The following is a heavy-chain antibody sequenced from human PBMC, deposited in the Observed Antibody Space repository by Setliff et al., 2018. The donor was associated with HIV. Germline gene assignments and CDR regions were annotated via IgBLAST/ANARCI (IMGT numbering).Heavy chain of an antibody. CDR1: GGSISRGSYS. Sequence: SETLSLTCTVSGGSISRGSYSWGWIRQPPGKGLEWIGSISYTGITNYNPSLKSRVTISVDTSKNQFSLKLNSVTAADTAVYYCTRSLVVTAHLDYWGQGTLVTFSS. CDR3: TRSLVVTAHLDY. J-gene: IGHJ4*02. D-gene: IGHD2-21*02. CDR2: ISYTGIT. V-gene: IGHV4-39*01.